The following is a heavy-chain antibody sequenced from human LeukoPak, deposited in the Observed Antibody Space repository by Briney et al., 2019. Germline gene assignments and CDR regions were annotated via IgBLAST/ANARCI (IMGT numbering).Heavy chain of an antibody. D-gene: IGHD2-2*01. Sequence: ASVKVSCKASGYTFTSYDINWVRQATGQGLEWMGWMNPNSGNTGYAQKFQGRVTITTDESTSTAYMELSSLRSEDTAVYYCARTVYGQGIVVDGFDYWGQGTLVTVSS. CDR2: MNPNSGNT. CDR1: GYTFTSYD. CDR3: ARTVYGQGIVVDGFDY. J-gene: IGHJ4*02. V-gene: IGHV1-8*03.